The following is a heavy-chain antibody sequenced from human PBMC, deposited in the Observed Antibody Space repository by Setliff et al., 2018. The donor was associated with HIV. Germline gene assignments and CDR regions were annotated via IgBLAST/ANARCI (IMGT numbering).Heavy chain of an antibody. CDR3: ARSMRYFYDTSGFSWFDP. V-gene: IGHV4-39*01. D-gene: IGHD3-22*01. J-gene: IGHJ5*02. CDR1: GGSIRSDNYY. CDR2: IHRTGGT. Sequence: TLSLTCRVSGGSIRSDNYYWAWIRQPPGKRLEWIASIHRTGGTYYNPSLKSRVTISVDTSKDQFSLKLRSLTATDTAIYHCARSMRYFYDTSGFSWFDPWGQGTLVTVSS.